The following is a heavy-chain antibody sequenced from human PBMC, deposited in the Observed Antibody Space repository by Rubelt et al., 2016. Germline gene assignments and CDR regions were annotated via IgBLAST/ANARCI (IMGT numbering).Heavy chain of an antibody. CDR2: ISYSGKT. V-gene: IGHV4-31*03. CDR3: ARKGRSSVGHFDY. Sequence: QLQESGPGLVKPSQTLSLTCTVSRGSIGSGNHHWSWIRQHPGKGLEWIGYISYSGKTSYSPSLKSRIVIAVDTSENQLSLKVSSVTAADTAVYYCARKGRSSVGHFDYWGQGILVTVSS. CDR1: RGSIGSGNHH. J-gene: IGHJ4*02.